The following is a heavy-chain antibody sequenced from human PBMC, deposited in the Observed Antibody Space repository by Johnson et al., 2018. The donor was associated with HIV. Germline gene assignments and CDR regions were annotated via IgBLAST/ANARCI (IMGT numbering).Heavy chain of an antibody. CDR2: ISSDGRNK. CDR1: GFTFSSYA. V-gene: IGHV3-30-3*01. J-gene: IGHJ3*02. D-gene: IGHD6-13*01. CDR3: ARGGGSSWYGGGAFDI. Sequence: VQLVESGGGVVQPGRSLRLSCAASGFTFSSYAMHRVRQAPGKGLEWVAVISSDGRNKYYADSVKCRFTITSDNSKNTLYRQMNGLRTEETAVSYCARGGGSSWYGGGAFDIWGQGTMVTVSS.